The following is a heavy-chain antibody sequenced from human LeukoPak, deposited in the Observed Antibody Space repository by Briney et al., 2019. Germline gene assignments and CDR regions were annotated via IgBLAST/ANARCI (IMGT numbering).Heavy chain of an antibody. CDR1: GFTFSSYN. D-gene: IGHD1-7*01. CDR2: INAEGDDT. V-gene: IGHV3-74*03. CDR3: AKDRARGGTTDFDY. J-gene: IGHJ4*02. Sequence: GGSLRLSCAASGFTFSSYNMHWVRQAPGEGLVWVSRINAEGDDTKYADTVKGRFSISRDNSKNTLYLQMNSLRAEDTAVYFCAKDRARGGTTDFDYWGQGTLVTVSS.